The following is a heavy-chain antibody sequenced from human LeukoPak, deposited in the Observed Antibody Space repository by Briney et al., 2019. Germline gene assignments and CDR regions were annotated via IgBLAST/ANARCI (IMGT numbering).Heavy chain of an antibody. V-gene: IGHV4-4*02. D-gene: IGHD2-21*02. Sequence: ASETLSLTCAVSGGPISSSNWWSWVRQPPGKGLEWIGEIYHSGSTNYNPSLKSRVTISVDKSKNQFSLKLSSVTAADTAVYYCARSSPYCGGDCHLDYWGQGTLVTVSS. CDR1: GGPISSSNW. CDR2: IYHSGST. CDR3: ARSSPYCGGDCHLDY. J-gene: IGHJ4*02.